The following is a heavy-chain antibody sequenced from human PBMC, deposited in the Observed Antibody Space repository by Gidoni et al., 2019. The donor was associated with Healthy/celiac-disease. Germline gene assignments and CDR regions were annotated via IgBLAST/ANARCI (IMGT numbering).Heavy chain of an antibody. V-gene: IGHV3-21*01. CDR2: ISSSMSYR. D-gene: IGHD4-17*01. J-gene: IGHJ4*02. Sequence: EVQLVESGGGLVKPGGSLRLSCAASGFTFSSSSMTWVRQAPGKGLEWVSSISSSMSYRYYADSVKGRFTISRDNAKNSLYLQMNSLRAEDTAVYYCARDSPDYGDYYNVDYWGQGTLVTVSS. CDR3: ARDSPDYGDYYNVDY. CDR1: GFTFSSSS.